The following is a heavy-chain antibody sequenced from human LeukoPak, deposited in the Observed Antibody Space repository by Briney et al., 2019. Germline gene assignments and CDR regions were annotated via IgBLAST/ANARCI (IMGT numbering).Heavy chain of an antibody. D-gene: IGHD3-10*01. J-gene: IGHJ4*02. CDR1: GYSISSGYY. Sequence: SETLSLTCTVSGYSISSGYYWGWIRQPPGKGLEWIGSIYHSGSTNYNPSLKSRVTISVDKSKNQFSLKLSSVTAADTAVYYCARRRLLWFGELGLTNFDYWGQGTLVTVSS. CDR3: ARRRLLWFGELGLTNFDY. CDR2: IYHSGST. V-gene: IGHV4-38-2*02.